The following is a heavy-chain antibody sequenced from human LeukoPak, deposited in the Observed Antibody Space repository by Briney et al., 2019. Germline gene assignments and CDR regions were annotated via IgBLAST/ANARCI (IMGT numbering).Heavy chain of an antibody. CDR3: AREAPRSDAFDI. CDR2: MNPNSGNT. V-gene: IGHV1-8*03. CDR1: GYTFTSYD. Sequence: ASVKVSCKASGYTFTSYDINWVRQATGQGLEWMGWMNPNSGNTGYAQKFQGRVTITTDESTSTAYMELSSLRSEDTAVYYCAREAPRSDAFDIWGQGTMVTVSS. J-gene: IGHJ3*02.